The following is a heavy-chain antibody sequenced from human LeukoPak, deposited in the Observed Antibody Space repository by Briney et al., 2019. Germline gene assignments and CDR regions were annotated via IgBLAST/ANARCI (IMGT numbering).Heavy chain of an antibody. CDR3: AXXGPYYYGMDV. V-gene: IGHV4-34*01. J-gene: IGHJ6*02. Sequence: SETLSLTCAVYGGSFSGYYWSWIRQPPGKGLEWIGEINHSGSTNYNPSLKSRVTISVDTSKNQFSLKLSSVTAADTAVYYCAXXGPYYYGMDVWGQGTTVTVSS. CDR2: INHSGST. CDR1: GGSFSGYY.